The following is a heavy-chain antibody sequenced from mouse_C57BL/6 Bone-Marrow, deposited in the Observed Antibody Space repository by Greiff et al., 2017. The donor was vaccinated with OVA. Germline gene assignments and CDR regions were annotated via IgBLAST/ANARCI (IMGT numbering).Heavy chain of an antibody. J-gene: IGHJ4*01. CDR3: ARGRPHYYAVDY. CDR2: INPGSGGT. Sequence: VKLMESGAELVRPGTSVKVSCKASGYAFTNYLIEWVKQRPGQGLEWIGVINPGSGGTNYNEKFKGKATLTADKSSSTAYMQLSSLTSEDSAVYFCARGRPHYYAVDYWGQGTSVTVSS. V-gene: IGHV1-54*01. CDR1: GYAFTNYL.